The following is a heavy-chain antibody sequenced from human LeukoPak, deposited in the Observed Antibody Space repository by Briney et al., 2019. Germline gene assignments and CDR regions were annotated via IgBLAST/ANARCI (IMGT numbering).Heavy chain of an antibody. CDR2: IYTSGST. V-gene: IGHV4-4*07. Sequence: PSETLSLTCTVSGGSISSYYWSWIRQPAGKGLEWIGRIYTSGSTNYNPSLKSRVTMSVDTSKNQFSLKLSSVTAEDTAVYYCARDLGLPLYDYSGYWGQGTLVTVSS. D-gene: IGHD3-16*01. J-gene: IGHJ4*02. CDR3: ARDLGLPLYDYSGY. CDR1: GGSISSYY.